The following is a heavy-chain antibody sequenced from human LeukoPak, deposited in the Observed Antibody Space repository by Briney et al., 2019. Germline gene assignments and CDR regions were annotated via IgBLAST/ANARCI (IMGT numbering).Heavy chain of an antibody. Sequence: GGSLRLSCAASGFTFSNFGMHWVRQAPGRGLEWVAVASYDGTDKYYGDSVKGRFTISRDNSKDTLYLQMNSLTTEDTAVYYCAKLSVSVIAVATKGAAFDVWGQGTMVIVSS. CDR1: GFTFSNFG. D-gene: IGHD6-19*01. V-gene: IGHV3-30*18. CDR3: AKLSVSVIAVATKGAAFDV. J-gene: IGHJ3*01. CDR2: ASYDGTDK.